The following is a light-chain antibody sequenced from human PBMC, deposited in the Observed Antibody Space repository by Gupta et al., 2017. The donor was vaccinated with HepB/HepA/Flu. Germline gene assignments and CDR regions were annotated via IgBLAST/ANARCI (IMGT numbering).Light chain of an antibody. CDR1: NSDVGGYSY. V-gene: IGLV2-14*03. J-gene: IGLJ1*01. CDR2: DVH. Sequence: QSALTQPPSVSGSPGQSISISCTGTNSDVGGYSYVSWHQHHPGKAPKLIIYDVHYRPSGISDRFSGSKSGNTASLTISGLQADDEADYYCSSYASSDTYVFGSGTKVTVL. CDR3: SSYASSDTYV.